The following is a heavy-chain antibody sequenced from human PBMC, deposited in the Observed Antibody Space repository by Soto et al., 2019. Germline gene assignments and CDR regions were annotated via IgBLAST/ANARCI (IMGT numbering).Heavy chain of an antibody. V-gene: IGHV1-58*01. CDR2: IVVGSGNT. CDR3: AAGEGTLGALRPIWLDTIRELYYYGMDV. J-gene: IGHJ6*02. Sequence: GASVKVSCKASGFTFTSSAVQWVRQARGQRLEWIGWIVVGSGNTNYAQKFQERVTITRDMSTSTAYMELSSLRSEDTAVYYCAAGEGTLGALRPIWLDTIRELYYYGMDVWGQGTTVTVSS. D-gene: IGHD5-18*01. CDR1: GFTFTSSA.